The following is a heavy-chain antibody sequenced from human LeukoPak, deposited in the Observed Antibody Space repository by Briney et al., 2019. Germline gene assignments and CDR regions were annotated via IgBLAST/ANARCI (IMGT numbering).Heavy chain of an antibody. Sequence: GSLRLSCATSGFTFSAYSLSWVRQAPEKGLEWIGEINHNGRTNSNLSLKSRVTISVDTSKNQFSLKLTSVTAADRAVYYCARCVTARLLQSRCYYDSWGQGTLVTVSS. V-gene: IGHV4-34*01. CDR2: INHNGRT. J-gene: IGHJ4*02. D-gene: IGHD2-21*01. CDR1: GFTFSAYS. CDR3: ARCVTARLLQSRCYYDS.